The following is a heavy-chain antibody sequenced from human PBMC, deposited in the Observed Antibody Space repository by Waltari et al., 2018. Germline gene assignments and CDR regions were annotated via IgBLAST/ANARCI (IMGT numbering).Heavy chain of an antibody. CDR1: GGSISSHY. CDR3: ASGSYLDY. CDR2: IYYSGST. Sequence: QVQLQESGPGLVKPSETLSLTCTVSGGSISSHYWSWIRQPPGKGLEWIGYIYYSGSTNYNPSLKSRVTISVDTSKNQFSLKLSSVTAADTAVYYCASGSYLDYWGQGTLATVSS. V-gene: IGHV4-59*11. J-gene: IGHJ4*02. D-gene: IGHD1-26*01.